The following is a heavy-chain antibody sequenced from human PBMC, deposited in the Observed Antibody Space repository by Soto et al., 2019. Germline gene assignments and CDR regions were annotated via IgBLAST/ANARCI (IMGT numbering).Heavy chain of an antibody. CDR2: ISSNGGST. J-gene: IGHJ5*02. V-gene: IGHV3-64D*06. D-gene: IGHD1-7*01. Sequence: GGSLSLACSASGFTFSSYAMHWVRQAPGKGLEYVSAISSNGGSTYYADSVKGRFTISRDNSKNTLYLQMSSLRAEDTAVYYCVKERYNWNYGNNWFDPWGQGTLVTVSS. CDR3: VKERYNWNYGNNWFDP. CDR1: GFTFSSYA.